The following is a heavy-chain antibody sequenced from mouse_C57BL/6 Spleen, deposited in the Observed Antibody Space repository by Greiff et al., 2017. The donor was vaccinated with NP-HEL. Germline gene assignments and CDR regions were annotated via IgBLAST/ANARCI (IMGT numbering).Heavy chain of an antibody. V-gene: IGHV1-50*01. CDR2: IDPSDSYT. D-gene: IGHD4-1*01. J-gene: IGHJ2*01. Sequence: VKLQESGAELVKPGASVKLSCKASGYTFTSYWMQWVKQRPGQGLEWIGEIDPSDSYTNYNQKFKGKATLTVDTSSSTAYMQLSSLTSEDSAVYYCARRGTGYYFDYWGQGTTLTVSS. CDR1: GYTFTSYW. CDR3: ARRGTGYYFDY.